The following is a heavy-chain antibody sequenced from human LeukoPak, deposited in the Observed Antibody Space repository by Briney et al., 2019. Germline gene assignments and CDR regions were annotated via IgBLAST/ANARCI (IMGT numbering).Heavy chain of an antibody. Sequence: GGSLRLSCAASGFTFSDYYMSWIRQAPGKGLEWVSYISSSSSYTNYADSVKGRFTISRDNAKSSLYLQMNSLRAEDTAVYYCARVWVVAGSGERAFDIWGQGTMVTVSS. CDR1: GFTFSDYY. D-gene: IGHD6-19*01. J-gene: IGHJ3*02. V-gene: IGHV3-11*06. CDR2: ISSSSSYT. CDR3: ARVWVVAGSGERAFDI.